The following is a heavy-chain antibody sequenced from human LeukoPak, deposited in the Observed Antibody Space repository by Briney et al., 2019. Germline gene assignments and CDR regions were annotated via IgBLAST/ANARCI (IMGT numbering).Heavy chain of an antibody. J-gene: IGHJ6*03. D-gene: IGHD3-22*01. V-gene: IGHV4-59*01. CDR2: LYYSGNT. Sequence: PSETLSLTCTVSGASISSYYWSWIRQSPGKGLEWIGYLYYSGNTNYNPSLKSRVTISVDTSKNQFSLKLSSVTAADTAVYYCARGGDYYDSSGYSLRYYYYYMDVWGRGTTVTVSS. CDR3: ARGGDYYDSSGYSLRYYYYYMDV. CDR1: GASISSYY.